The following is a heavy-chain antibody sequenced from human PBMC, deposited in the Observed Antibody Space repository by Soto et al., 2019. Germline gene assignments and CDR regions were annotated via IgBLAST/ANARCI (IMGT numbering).Heavy chain of an antibody. D-gene: IGHD6-19*01. CDR1: GGFVSSGSYY. CDR2: IYYSGST. Sequence: SEKLSVTCTVSGGFVSSGSYYWSWIRQPPGKGLEWIGYIYYSGSTNYNPSLKSRVTMSVDRSKNQFSLKVSSVTAADTAVYYCARVRYSSGWYFDYRGQGTPVTVS. J-gene: IGHJ4*02. V-gene: IGHV4-61*01. CDR3: ARVRYSSGWYFDY.